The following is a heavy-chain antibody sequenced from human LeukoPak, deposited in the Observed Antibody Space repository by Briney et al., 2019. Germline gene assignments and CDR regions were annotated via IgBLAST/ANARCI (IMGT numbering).Heavy chain of an antibody. V-gene: IGHV3-21*01. D-gene: IGHD6-13*01. CDR1: GFTFSSYS. CDR2: ISSSSSYI. J-gene: IGHJ4*02. Sequence: SGGSLRLSCAASGFTFSSYSMNWVRQAPGKGLEWVSSISSSSSYIYYADSVKGQFTVSRDNAKNSLYLQMNNLRAEDTAIYYCARAMGSSSWYDLDYWGQGTLVTVSS. CDR3: ARAMGSSSWYDLDY.